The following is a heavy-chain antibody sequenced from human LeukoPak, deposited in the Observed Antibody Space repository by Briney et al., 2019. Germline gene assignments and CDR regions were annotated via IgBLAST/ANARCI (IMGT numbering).Heavy chain of an antibody. D-gene: IGHD3-10*01. CDR3: ARDNPTRYYYGSGSHKGFDY. V-gene: IGHV4-30-4*08. Sequence: SETLSLTCTVSGGSISSGDHYWSWIRQPPGKGLEWIGYIYYSGSTYYNPSLKSRVTISVDTSKNQFSLKLSSVTAADTAVYYCARDNPTRYYYGSGSHKGFDYWGQGTLVTVSS. CDR2: IYYSGST. CDR1: GGSISSGDHY. J-gene: IGHJ4*02.